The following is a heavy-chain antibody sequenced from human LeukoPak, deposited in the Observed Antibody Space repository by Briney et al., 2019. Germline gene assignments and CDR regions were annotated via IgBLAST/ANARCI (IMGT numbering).Heavy chain of an antibody. J-gene: IGHJ5*02. CDR2: IGSYGGDT. V-gene: IGHV1-18*01. CDR1: TSR. D-gene: IGHD3-22*01. Sequence: ASVEVSCKATSRISWVRQAPGQGLEWMGWIGSYGGDTYYAQKFQGRVTVTTDTSTSTVYMELRSLRSDDTAVYYCARDLWNFYDDSGYYRDFDPWGQGTLVTVSS. CDR3: ARDLWNFYDDSGYYRDFDP.